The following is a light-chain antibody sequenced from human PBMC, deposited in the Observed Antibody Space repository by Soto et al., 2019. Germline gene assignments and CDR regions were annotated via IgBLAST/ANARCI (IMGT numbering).Light chain of an antibody. J-gene: IGKJ4*01. CDR3: QQYNNWPPLT. CDR2: GAS. V-gene: IGKV3-15*01. CDR1: QSVSSN. Sequence: EIVMTQSPATLSVSPGERATLSCRASQSVSSNLAWYQQKPGQAPRLLIYGASSRATGIPGRFSGSGSGTDFTLTISSLQSEDFAVYYCQQYNNWPPLTFGGGNKVEIK.